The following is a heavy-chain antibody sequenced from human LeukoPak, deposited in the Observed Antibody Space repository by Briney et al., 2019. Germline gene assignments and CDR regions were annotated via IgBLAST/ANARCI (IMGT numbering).Heavy chain of an antibody. CDR3: ARSSPMDV. V-gene: IGHV3-21*01. CDR2: ISSSSSYI. Sequence: GGSLRLSCTASGFTFSSYALSWVRQAPGKGLEWVSSISSSSSYIYYADSVKGRFTISRDNAKNSLYLQMNSLRAEDTAVYYCARSSPMDVWGKGTTVTISS. J-gene: IGHJ6*03. CDR1: GFTFSSYA.